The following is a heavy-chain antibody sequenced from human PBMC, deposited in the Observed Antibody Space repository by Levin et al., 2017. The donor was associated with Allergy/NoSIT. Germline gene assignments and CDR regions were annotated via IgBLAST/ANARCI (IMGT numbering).Heavy chain of an antibody. V-gene: IGHV4-39*07. CDR3: ARRGRERPFDY. Sequence: SETLSLTCTVSGGSISSGTYYWGWFRQPPGEGLQWIASIYYTGSTYYSPSLRSRATISADTSKNQFSLKVNSVTAADTAVYYGARRGRERPFDYWGQGTLVTVSS. D-gene: IGHD1-1*01. CDR2: IYYTGST. CDR1: GGSISSGTYY. J-gene: IGHJ4*02.